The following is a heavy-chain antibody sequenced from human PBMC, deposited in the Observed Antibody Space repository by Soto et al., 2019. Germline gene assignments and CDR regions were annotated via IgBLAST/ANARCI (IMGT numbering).Heavy chain of an antibody. CDR3: VRERGFTGWYDY. CDR1: GGSVSSGSFH. CDR2: VYYSGST. Sequence: PSETLSLTCTVSGGSVSSGSFHWSWIRQPPGKGLEWIGYVYYSGSTNYNPSLKSRVTISVDTSKNQFSLKLSSVTAADTAMYYCVRERGFTGWYDYWGQGTLVTVSS. J-gene: IGHJ4*02. D-gene: IGHD6-19*01. V-gene: IGHV4-61*01.